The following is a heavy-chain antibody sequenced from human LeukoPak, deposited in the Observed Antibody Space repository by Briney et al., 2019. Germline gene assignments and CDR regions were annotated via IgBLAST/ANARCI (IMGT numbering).Heavy chain of an antibody. CDR2: ISAYNGNT. J-gene: IGHJ4*02. CDR3: ARIAAAGRDHFDY. V-gene: IGHV1-18*01. CDR1: GGTFSSYG. Sequence: ASVKVSCKASGGTFSSYGISWVRQAPGQGLEWMGWISAYNGNTNYAQKLQGRVTMTTDTSTSTAYMELRSLRSDDAAVYYCARIAAAGRDHFDYWGQGTLVTVSS. D-gene: IGHD6-13*01.